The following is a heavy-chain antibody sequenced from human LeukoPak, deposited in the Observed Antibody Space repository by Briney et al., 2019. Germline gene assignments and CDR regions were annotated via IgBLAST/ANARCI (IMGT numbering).Heavy chain of an antibody. V-gene: IGHV1-46*01. CDR2: INPSGGST. D-gene: IGHD3-10*01. J-gene: IGHJ4*02. CDR1: GYTLTSYY. CDR3: ASLGSGSSPIIDFDY. Sequence: ASVKVSCTASGYTLTSYYMHWVRQAPGQGLEWMGIINPSGGSTDYAQKFQGRVTMTSDTSTSTVYMELSSLRSEDTAVYYCASLGSGSSPIIDFDYWGQGTLVTVSS.